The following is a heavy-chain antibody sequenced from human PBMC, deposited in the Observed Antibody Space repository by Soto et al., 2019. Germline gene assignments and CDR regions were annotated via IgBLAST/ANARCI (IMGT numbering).Heavy chain of an antibody. CDR1: GGSVSSGSYY. CDR2: IYYSGST. D-gene: IGHD6-19*01. Sequence: QVQLQESGPGLVKPSETLSLTCTVSGGSVSSGSYYWSWIRQPPGKGLEWIGYIYYSGSTNYNPSLKSRVPQSGSTYKDPFSLEPSSVAGGDTAVYYCARGIEGWYQGRYYYGMDVWGQGTTVTVSS. V-gene: IGHV4-61*01. J-gene: IGHJ6*02. CDR3: ARGIEGWYQGRYYYGMDV.